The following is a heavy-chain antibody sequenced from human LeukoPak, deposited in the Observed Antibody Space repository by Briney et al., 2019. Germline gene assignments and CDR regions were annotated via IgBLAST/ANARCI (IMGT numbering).Heavy chain of an antibody. Sequence: SETLSLTCTVSGGSISSYYWSWIRQPPGKGLEWIGYIYYSGSTNYNPSLKSRVTMSVDTSKNQFSLKLSSVTAADTAVYYCASSITMARGLFDYWGQGTLVTVSS. V-gene: IGHV4-59*01. CDR2: IYYSGST. D-gene: IGHD3-10*01. J-gene: IGHJ4*02. CDR3: ASSITMARGLFDY. CDR1: GGSISSYY.